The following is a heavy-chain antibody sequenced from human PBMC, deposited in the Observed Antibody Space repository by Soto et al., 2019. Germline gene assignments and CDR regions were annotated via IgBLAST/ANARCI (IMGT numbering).Heavy chain of an antibody. V-gene: IGHV4-30-2*05. CDR2: IYHSGST. D-gene: IGHD1-1*01. CDR3: AREGELASIDY. CDR1: GGSISSGGYS. J-gene: IGHJ4*02. Sequence: SQTLSLTCALSGGSISSGGYSWSWIRQPPGKGLEWIGYIYHSGSTYYNPSLKSRVTISVDTSKNQFSLKLSSVTAADTAVYYCAREGELASIDYWGQGTLVTVSS.